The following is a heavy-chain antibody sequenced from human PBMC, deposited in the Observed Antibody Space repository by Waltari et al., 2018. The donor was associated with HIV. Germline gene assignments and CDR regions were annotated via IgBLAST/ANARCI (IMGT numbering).Heavy chain of an antibody. CDR3: ARGPRSGYTYG. Sequence: QVQLQESGPGLVKPSETLSLTCTVSGCSVSSGSYYWSWFRQPPGKGLEWIGYIYYSGSTNYNPSLKSRVTISVDTSQNQFSLKLSSVTAADTAVYYCARGPRSGYTYGWGQGTLVTVSS. CDR2: IYYSGST. D-gene: IGHD5-18*01. V-gene: IGHV4-61*01. J-gene: IGHJ4*02. CDR1: GCSVSSGSYY.